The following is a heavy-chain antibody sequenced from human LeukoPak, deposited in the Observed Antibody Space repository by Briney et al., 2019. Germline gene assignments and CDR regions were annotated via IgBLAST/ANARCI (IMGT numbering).Heavy chain of an antibody. V-gene: IGHV3-23*01. CDR3: AKDRWEQWLGVSYYDYGMDV. Sequence: GGSLRLSCAASGFTFSSCAMSWVRQAPGKGLGWVSGISGGGGGTNYADSVKGRFTISRDNPKNTLYLEMNHLRVEDTAVYYCAKDRWEQWLGVSYYDYGMDVWGKGTTVTVSS. J-gene: IGHJ6*04. CDR2: ISGGGGGT. CDR1: GFTFSSCA. D-gene: IGHD6-19*01.